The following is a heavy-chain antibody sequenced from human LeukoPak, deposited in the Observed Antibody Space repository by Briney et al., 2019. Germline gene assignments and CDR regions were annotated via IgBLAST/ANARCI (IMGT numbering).Heavy chain of an antibody. D-gene: IGHD1-26*01. Sequence: GGSLRLSCAASGFTFSDHYMDWVRQAPGKGLEWIGRIRNKPKSYTTDYAASVKGRFTISRDDSKNSLYLQMNSLITEDTAVYYCARLSGSSFDYWGQGTLVTVSS. CDR2: IRNKPKSYTT. CDR3: ARLSGSSFDY. J-gene: IGHJ4*02. CDR1: GFTFSDHY. V-gene: IGHV3-72*01.